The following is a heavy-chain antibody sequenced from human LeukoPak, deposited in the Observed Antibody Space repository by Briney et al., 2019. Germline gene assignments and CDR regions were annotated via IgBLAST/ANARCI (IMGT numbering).Heavy chain of an antibody. CDR3: ARHAYDFWSGYYTNYYFDY. V-gene: IGHV4-59*08. Sequence: SETLSLTCTVSGGFISSYYWSWIRQPPGKGLEWIGYIYYSGSTNYNPSLKSRVTISVDTSKNQFSLKLSSVTAADTAVYYCARHAYDFWSGYYTNYYFDYWGQGTLVTVSS. J-gene: IGHJ4*02. CDR2: IYYSGST. CDR1: GGFISSYY. D-gene: IGHD3-3*01.